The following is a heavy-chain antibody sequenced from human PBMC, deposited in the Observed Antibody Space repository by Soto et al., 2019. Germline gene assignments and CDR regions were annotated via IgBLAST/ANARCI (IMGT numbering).Heavy chain of an antibody. V-gene: IGHV1-69*06. CDR2: VLPMIGAT. CDR3: ATIRVRGGPLRFED. Sequence: QVQLVQSGAEVRKPGSSVKVSCKTSGGLISKYSFNWVRQAPGQGLEWMGGVLPMIGATDYEQKFQGRLTITTDRSSSTVYMVLSRLRSDDTANYYCATIRVRGGPLRFEDGGQGMLISVSS. J-gene: IGHJ4*01. D-gene: IGHD5-12*01. CDR1: GGLISKYS.